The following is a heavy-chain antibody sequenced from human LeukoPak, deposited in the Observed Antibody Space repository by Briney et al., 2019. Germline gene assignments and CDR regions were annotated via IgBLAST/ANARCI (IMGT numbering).Heavy chain of an antibody. CDR2: ISSSSSYI. Sequence: PGGSLRLSCAASGCTFSSYSMNWVRQAPGKGLEWVSSISSSSSYIYYADSVKGRFTISRDNAKNSLYLQMNSLRAEDTAVYYCARGLAGNAFDIWGQGTMVTVSS. CDR3: ARGLAGNAFDI. J-gene: IGHJ3*02. V-gene: IGHV3-21*01. CDR1: GCTFSSYS. D-gene: IGHD1-26*01.